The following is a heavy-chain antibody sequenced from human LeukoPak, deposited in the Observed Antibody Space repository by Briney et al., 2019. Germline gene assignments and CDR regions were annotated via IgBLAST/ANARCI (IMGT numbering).Heavy chain of an antibody. CDR2: TIPIFGTA. D-gene: IGHD6-6*01. V-gene: IGHV1-69*05. J-gene: IGHJ4*02. CDR1: GGTFSSYA. Sequence: SVKVSCKASGGTFSSYAISWVRQAPGQGLEWMGGTIPIFGTANYAQKFQGRVTITTDESTSTAYMELSSLRSEDTAVYYCARVGYSSSLAPGWNDALDYWGQGTLVTVSS. CDR3: ARVGYSSSLAPGWNDALDY.